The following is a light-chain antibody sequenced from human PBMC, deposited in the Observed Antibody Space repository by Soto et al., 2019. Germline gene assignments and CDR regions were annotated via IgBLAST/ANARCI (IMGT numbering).Light chain of an antibody. Sequence: QSALTQPASVSGSPGQSITISCTGTSSDVGGYNYVSWYQQHPGKAPKLMIYYVSHRPSGVSNRFSGSKSGNTASLTISGLQAEDEADYYCSLYTSINSYVFGTGTKLTVL. CDR1: SSDVGGYNY. CDR3: SLYTSINSYV. CDR2: YVS. V-gene: IGLV2-14*03. J-gene: IGLJ1*01.